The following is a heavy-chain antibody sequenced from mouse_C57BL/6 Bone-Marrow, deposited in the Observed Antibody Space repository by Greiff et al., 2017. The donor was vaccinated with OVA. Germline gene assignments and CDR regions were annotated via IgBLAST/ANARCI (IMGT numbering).Heavy chain of an antibody. D-gene: IGHD1-1*01. CDR1: GYTFTSYW. CDR3: ARSHITTVVATDFDV. J-gene: IGHJ1*03. Sequence: VQLQQPGAELVKPGASVKMSCKASGYTFTSYWITWVKQRPGQGLEWIGDIYPGSGSTNYNEKFKSKATLTVDTSSSTAYMQLSSLTSEDSAVYYCARSHITTVVATDFDVWGTGTTVTVSS. CDR2: IYPGSGST. V-gene: IGHV1-55*01.